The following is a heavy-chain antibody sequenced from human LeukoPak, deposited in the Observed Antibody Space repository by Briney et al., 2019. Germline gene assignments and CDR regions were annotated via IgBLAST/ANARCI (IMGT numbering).Heavy chain of an antibody. CDR1: GYTFTGYY. CDR3: ARAGSGWYLLTDY. D-gene: IGHD6-19*01. Sequence: ASVKVSCKASGYTFTGYYMHWVRQAPGQGLEWMGWINTNTGNPTYAQGFTGRFVFSLDTSVSTAYLHISSLKAEDTAVYYCARAGSGWYLLTDYWGQGTLVTVSS. J-gene: IGHJ4*02. CDR2: INTNTGNP. V-gene: IGHV7-4-1*02.